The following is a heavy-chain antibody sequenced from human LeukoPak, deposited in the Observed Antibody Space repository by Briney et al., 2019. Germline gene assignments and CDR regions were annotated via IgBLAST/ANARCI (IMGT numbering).Heavy chain of an antibody. CDR1: GYTFTNYG. J-gene: IGHJ4*02. V-gene: IGHV1-18*01. CDR3: VRDENYGIYINFDF. Sequence: ASVNVSCKASGYTFTNYGISWVRQAPGQGLEWMGWISAYNGNTIYGQKLQGRVTMTTDTSTSTAYMELRSLRSDDTAVYFCVRDENYGIYINFDFWGQGTLVTVSS. CDR2: ISAYNGNT. D-gene: IGHD4-17*01.